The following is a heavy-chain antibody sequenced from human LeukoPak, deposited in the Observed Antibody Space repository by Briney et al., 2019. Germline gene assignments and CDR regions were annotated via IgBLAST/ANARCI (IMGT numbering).Heavy chain of an antibody. V-gene: IGHV4-59*04. Sequence: AETLSLTCTVSGGSMSSYYWSWIGQPPGKGLEWIGYIYYSGSTYYNPSLKSRVTISVDTSKNQFSLKLSSVTAADTAVYYCARQGRVVPAAMPYGIDPWGQGTLVTVSS. D-gene: IGHD2-2*01. CDR1: GGSMSSYY. J-gene: IGHJ5*02. CDR3: ARQGRVVPAAMPYGIDP. CDR2: IYYSGST.